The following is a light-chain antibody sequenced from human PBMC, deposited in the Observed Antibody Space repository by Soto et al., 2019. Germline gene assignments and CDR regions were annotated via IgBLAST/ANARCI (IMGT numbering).Light chain of an antibody. CDR1: QSISSW. CDR2: DAS. J-gene: IGKJ3*01. CDR3: QQYIEAFT. V-gene: IGKV1-5*01. Sequence: DIQMTQSPSTLSASVGDRVTITCRASQSISSWLAWYQQKPGKAPKLLIYDASSLESGVPSRFSGSGSGTEFTLTISSLQPDDFATYYCQQYIEAFTFGPGTKVDIK.